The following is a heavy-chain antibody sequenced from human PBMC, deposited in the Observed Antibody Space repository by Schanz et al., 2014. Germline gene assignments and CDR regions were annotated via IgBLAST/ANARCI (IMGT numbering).Heavy chain of an antibody. V-gene: IGHV1-69*02. D-gene: IGHD6-19*01. CDR1: GDTFSKYN. J-gene: IGHJ6*02. CDR3: TRLRRADPNGFDV. Sequence: QVQLVQSGPEVKKPGSSVKVSCQAFGDTFSKYNIMWVRQVPGQGLEWLGRIMPLRGIGNNAWKFQDRLTITADKAMNITDMELSSLGTEDTAVYYCTRLRRADPNGFDVGGQGTTVTVS. CDR2: IMPLRGIG.